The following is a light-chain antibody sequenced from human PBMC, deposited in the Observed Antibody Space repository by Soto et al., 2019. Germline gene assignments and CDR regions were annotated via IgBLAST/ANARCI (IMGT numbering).Light chain of an antibody. CDR3: QSYDSSDPLV. Sequence: NFMLTQPHSVSESPGKTVTISCTRSSGSIASNYVQWYQQRPGSSPTTVIYEDNQRPSGVPDRFSGSIDNSSNSASLTISGLKTEDEADYYCQSYDSSDPLVFGGGTQLTVL. J-gene: IGLJ2*01. V-gene: IGLV6-57*01. CDR1: SGSIASNY. CDR2: EDN.